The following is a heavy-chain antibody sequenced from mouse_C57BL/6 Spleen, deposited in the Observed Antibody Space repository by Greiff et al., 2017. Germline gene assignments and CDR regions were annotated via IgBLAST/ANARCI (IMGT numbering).Heavy chain of an antibody. CDR3: AREVVRGLLDY. CDR1: GYAFSSSW. V-gene: IGHV1-82*01. Sequence: QVQLKESGPELVKPGASVKISCKASGYAFSSSWMNWVKQRPGKGLEWIGRIYPGDGDTNYNGKFKGKATLTADKSSSTAYMQLSSLTSEDSAVYFCAREVVRGLLDYWGQGTTRTVSS. D-gene: IGHD2-4*01. J-gene: IGHJ2*01. CDR2: IYPGDGDT.